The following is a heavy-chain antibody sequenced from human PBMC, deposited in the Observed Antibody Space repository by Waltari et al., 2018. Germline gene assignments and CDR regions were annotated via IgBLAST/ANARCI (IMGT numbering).Heavy chain of an antibody. Sequence: QVQLVQSGAEVKKPGSSVKVSCKASGGTFSSYAISWVRQAPGQGLEWMGRFIPSFGTANYAQKFQGRVTITADKSTSTAYMELSSLRSEDTAVYYCARERERARIRSNFDYWGQGTLVTVSS. V-gene: IGHV1-69*08. CDR1: GGTFSSYA. J-gene: IGHJ4*02. CDR3: ARERERARIRSNFDY. D-gene: IGHD1-26*01. CDR2: FIPSFGTA.